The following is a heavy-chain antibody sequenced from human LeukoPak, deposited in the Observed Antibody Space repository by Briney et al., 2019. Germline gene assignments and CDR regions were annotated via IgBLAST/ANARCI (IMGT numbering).Heavy chain of an antibody. CDR3: ASRDSSGYYSDFDY. J-gene: IGHJ4*02. V-gene: IGHV1-18*01. CDR1: GYTFTSYG. CDR2: ISAYNGNT. Sequence: GASVKVSCKASGYTFTSYGISWVRQAPGQGLEWMGWISAYNGNTNYAQKLQGRVTMTTDTSTSTAYMELRSLRSEDTAVYYCASRDSSGYYSDFDYWGQGTLVTVSS. D-gene: IGHD3-22*01.